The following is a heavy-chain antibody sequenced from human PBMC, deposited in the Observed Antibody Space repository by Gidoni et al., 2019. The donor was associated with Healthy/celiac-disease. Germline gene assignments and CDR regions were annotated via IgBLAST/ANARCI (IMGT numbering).Heavy chain of an antibody. CDR3: AREPIAAAGFYYYGMDV. CDR2: IGTAGDT. D-gene: IGHD6-13*01. J-gene: IGHJ6*02. V-gene: IGHV3-13*01. CDR1: GFTFSSYD. Sequence: EVQLVESGGGLVQPGGSLRLSCAASGFTFSSYDMHWVRQATGKGLEWVSAIGTAGDTYYPGSVKGRVTISRENAKNSLYLQMNSLRAGDTAVYYCAREPIAAAGFYYYGMDVWGQGTTVTVSS.